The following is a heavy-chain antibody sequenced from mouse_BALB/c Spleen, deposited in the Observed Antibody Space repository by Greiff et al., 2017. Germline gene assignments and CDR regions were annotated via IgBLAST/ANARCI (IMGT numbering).Heavy chain of an antibody. CDR3: AREGNRFPFFDY. J-gene: IGHJ2*01. Sequence: EVMLVESGGGLVKPGGSLKLSCAASGFTFSSYAMSWVRQTPEKRLEWVASISSGGSTYYPDSVKGRFTISRDNARNILYLQMSSLRSEDTAMYYCAREGNRFPFFDYWGQGTTLTVSS. CDR1: GFTFSSYA. V-gene: IGHV5-6-5*01. D-gene: IGHD2-1*01. CDR2: ISSGGST.